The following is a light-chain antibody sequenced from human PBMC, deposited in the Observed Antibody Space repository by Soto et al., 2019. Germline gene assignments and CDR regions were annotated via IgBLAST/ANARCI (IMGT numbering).Light chain of an antibody. CDR1: SSDVGGYNY. J-gene: IGLJ1*01. CDR2: EVS. Sequence: LTQPASVSGSPGQSITISCTGTSSDVGGYNYVSWYQQHPGKAPKLMIYEVSNRPSGVSNRFSGSKSGNTASLTISGLQAGDEADYYCSSYTSSSTLYVFGTGTKVTVL. V-gene: IGLV2-14*01. CDR3: SSYTSSSTLYV.